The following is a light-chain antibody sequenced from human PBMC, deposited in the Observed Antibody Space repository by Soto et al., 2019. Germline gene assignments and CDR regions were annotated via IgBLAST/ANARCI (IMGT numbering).Light chain of an antibody. CDR1: SSDVGGYNY. Sequence: QSALTQPASVSGSPGQSITISCTGTSSDVGGYNYVSWYQQHPGKVPKVMIYEVFNRPSGVSFRFSGSKSGSTASLTISELQPDDEADYYCISFTPSTTTHWVFGGGTKLTVL. V-gene: IGLV2-14*01. CDR3: ISFTPSTTTHWV. J-gene: IGLJ3*02. CDR2: EVF.